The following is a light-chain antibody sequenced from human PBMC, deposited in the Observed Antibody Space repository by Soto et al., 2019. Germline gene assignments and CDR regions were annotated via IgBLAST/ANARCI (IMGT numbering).Light chain of an antibody. CDR3: QQYGSSGT. CDR2: DTS. J-gene: IGKJ1*01. Sequence: EIVMTQSPATLSVSPWERVTLSCRASQSLSSSYLAWYQQTPGQAPRLLVYDTSYRATGIPDRFSGSGSGTDFTLTISRLEPEDFAVYYCQQYGSSGTFGQGTKVDIK. V-gene: IGKV3-20*01. CDR1: QSLSSSY.